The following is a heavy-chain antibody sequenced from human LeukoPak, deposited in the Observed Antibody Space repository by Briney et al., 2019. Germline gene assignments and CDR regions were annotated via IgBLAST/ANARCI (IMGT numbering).Heavy chain of an antibody. Sequence: PGGSLRLSCAASGFTSTNYWMHWVRQAPEKGLVWVSRINIDGGSISYVDSVKGRFTISRDNAKNTLYLQMNSLRAEDTAVYYCARDRYDIVTGYNPLGAFDLWGQGTMVTVSS. J-gene: IGHJ3*01. D-gene: IGHD3-9*01. V-gene: IGHV3-74*01. CDR3: ARDRYDIVTGYNPLGAFDL. CDR1: GFTSTNYW. CDR2: INIDGGSI.